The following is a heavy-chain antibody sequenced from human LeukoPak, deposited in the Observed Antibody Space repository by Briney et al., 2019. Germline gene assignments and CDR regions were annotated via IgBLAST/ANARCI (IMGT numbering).Heavy chain of an antibody. CDR3: ARAPPTRLVVYARSSYYFDY. Sequence: GGSLRLSCAASGFTFSSYAMSWVRQAPGKGLEWVSSISSSSSYIYYADSVKGRFTISRDNAKNSLYLQMNSLRAEDTAVYYCARAPPTRLVVYARSSYYFDYWGQGTLVTVSS. V-gene: IGHV3-21*01. D-gene: IGHD2-8*02. J-gene: IGHJ4*02. CDR1: GFTFSSYA. CDR2: ISSSSSYI.